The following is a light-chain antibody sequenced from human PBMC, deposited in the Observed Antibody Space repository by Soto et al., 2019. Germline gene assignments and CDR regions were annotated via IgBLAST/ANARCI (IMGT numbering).Light chain of an antibody. V-gene: IGKV3-11*01. J-gene: IGKJ4*01. CDR1: QSISSH. Sequence: EIVLTQSPATLSLSPGERATLSCRASQSISSHLAWYQQKPGQAPRLLMYDASNRATGIQARFSGSGSGTDFTLTISSLEPEDFAIYYCQQRPNWPLTFGGGTKVEIK. CDR2: DAS. CDR3: QQRPNWPLT.